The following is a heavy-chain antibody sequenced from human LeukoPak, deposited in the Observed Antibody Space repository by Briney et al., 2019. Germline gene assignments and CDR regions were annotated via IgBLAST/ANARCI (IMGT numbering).Heavy chain of an antibody. D-gene: IGHD3-10*01. Sequence: SETLSLTCAVYGGSFSGYYWSWIRQPPGKGLEWIGEINHSGSTNYNPSLKSRVTISVDTSKNQFSLKPSSVTAADTAVYYCARGPNGSGSYYADYRRYFQYWGQGTLVTVSS. CDR2: INHSGST. V-gene: IGHV4-34*01. CDR1: GGSFSGYY. J-gene: IGHJ1*01. CDR3: ARGPNGSGSYYADYRRYFQY.